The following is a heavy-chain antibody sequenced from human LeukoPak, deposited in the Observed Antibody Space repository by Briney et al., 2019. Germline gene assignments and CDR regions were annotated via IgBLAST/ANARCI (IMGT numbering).Heavy chain of an antibody. J-gene: IGHJ2*01. D-gene: IGHD4-17*01. V-gene: IGHV4-38-2*02. Sequence: SETLSLTCTVSGYSISSGYYWGWIRQPPGKGLEWIGSIYHSGSTYYNPSLKSRVTISVDTSKNQFSLKLSSVTAADTAVYYCARGSQAVYWYFDLWGRGTLVTVSS. CDR3: ARGSQAVYWYFDL. CDR1: GYSISSGYY. CDR2: IYHSGST.